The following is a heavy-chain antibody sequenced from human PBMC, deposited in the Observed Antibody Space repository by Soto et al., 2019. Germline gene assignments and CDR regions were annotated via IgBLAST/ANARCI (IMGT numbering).Heavy chain of an antibody. D-gene: IGHD2-2*01. J-gene: IGHJ6*03. Sequence: GGSLRLSCAASGFTFSSYSMNWVRQAPGKGLEWVSYISSSSSTIYYADSVKGRFTISRDNAKNSLYLQMNSLRAEDTAVYYCARSPAAGRDYYYYYMDVWGKGTTVTVSS. V-gene: IGHV3-48*01. CDR1: GFTFSSYS. CDR3: ARSPAAGRDYYYYYMDV. CDR2: ISSSSSTI.